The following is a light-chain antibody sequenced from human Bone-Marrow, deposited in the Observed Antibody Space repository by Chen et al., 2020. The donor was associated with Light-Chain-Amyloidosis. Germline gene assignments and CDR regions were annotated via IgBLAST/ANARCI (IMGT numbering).Light chain of an antibody. CDR3: QSYDTALLSLV. Sequence: QSVLTQPPSMSEAPGQRVTISCTGSRSNLGAGYDVHWYQQLPGTSPKLLIYDSDIRPSGVPDRFSGSKSGTSASLSITGLQVADEADYYCQSYDTALLSLVFGGGTKLTV. CDR2: DSD. CDR1: RSNLGAGYD. V-gene: IGLV1-40*01. J-gene: IGLJ2*01.